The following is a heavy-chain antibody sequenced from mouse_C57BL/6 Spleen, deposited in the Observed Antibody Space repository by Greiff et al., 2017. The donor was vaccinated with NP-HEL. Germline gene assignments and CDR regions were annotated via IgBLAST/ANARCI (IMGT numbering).Heavy chain of an antibody. D-gene: IGHD1-1*01. CDR2: ISSGSSTI. CDR1: GFTFSDYG. CDR3: AREASYYYGSHAMDY. Sequence: DVKLVESGGGLVKPGGSLKLSCAASGFTFSDYGMHWVRQAPEKGLEWVAYISSGSSTIYYADTVKGRFTISRDNAKNTLFLQMTSLMSEDTAMYYCAREASYYYGSHAMDYWGQGTSVTVSS. V-gene: IGHV5-17*01. J-gene: IGHJ4*01.